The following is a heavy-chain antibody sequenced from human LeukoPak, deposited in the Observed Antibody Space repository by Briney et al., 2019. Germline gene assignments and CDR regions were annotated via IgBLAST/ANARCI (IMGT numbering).Heavy chain of an antibody. J-gene: IGHJ3*02. D-gene: IGHD1-26*01. CDR1: GFTFSGSA. CDR3: TRHTTAFDI. Sequence: GGSLRLSCAASGFTFSGSAMHWVRQASGKGLEWVGRIRSKANNYATAYAASVKGRFTISRDDSKNTAYLQMNSLKTEDTAVYYCTRHTTAFDIWGQGTMVTVSS. V-gene: IGHV3-73*01. CDR2: IRSKANNYAT.